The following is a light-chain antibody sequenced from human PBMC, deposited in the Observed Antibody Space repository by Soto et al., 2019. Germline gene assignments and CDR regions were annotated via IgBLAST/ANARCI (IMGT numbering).Light chain of an antibody. CDR3: SSYTSSSTPLYV. Sequence: QSVLTQPASVSGSPGQSITISCTGTSSDGVGYTSVSWYQQHPGKAPKLMIYEVSNRPSGVSNRFSGSKSGNTASLTISGLQAEDEADYYCSSYTSSSTPLYVFGTGTKVTVL. J-gene: IGLJ1*01. CDR2: EVS. V-gene: IGLV2-14*01. CDR1: SSDGVGYTS.